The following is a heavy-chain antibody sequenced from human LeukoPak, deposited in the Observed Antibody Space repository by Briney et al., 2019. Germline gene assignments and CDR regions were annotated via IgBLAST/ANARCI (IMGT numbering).Heavy chain of an antibody. CDR1: GVTFSSYV. CDR3: VQEGPRGLAFDI. J-gene: IGHJ3*02. V-gene: IGHV3-23*01. Sequence: GGSLRLSCEASGVTFSSYVMSWVRQAPGKGPEWVSGISGSGGGTYYADSVKGRFAISRDNSKNTLCLQMNSLRAEDTAVYYCVQEGPRGLAFDIWGQGTKVTVSS. CDR2: ISGSGGGT.